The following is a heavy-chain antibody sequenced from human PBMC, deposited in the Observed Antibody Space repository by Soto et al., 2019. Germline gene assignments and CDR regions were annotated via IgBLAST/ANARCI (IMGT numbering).Heavy chain of an antibody. J-gene: IGHJ4*02. CDR2: IYHSGST. CDR1: GYSISSGYY. V-gene: IGHV4-38-2*01. Sequence: LSLTCAVSGYSISSGYYWGWIRQPPGKGLEWIGSIYHSGSTYYNPSLKSRVTISVDTSKNQFSLKLSSVTAADTAVYYCARVPVAGYSSGWYFDYWGQGTLVTVSS. D-gene: IGHD6-19*01. CDR3: ARVPVAGYSSGWYFDY.